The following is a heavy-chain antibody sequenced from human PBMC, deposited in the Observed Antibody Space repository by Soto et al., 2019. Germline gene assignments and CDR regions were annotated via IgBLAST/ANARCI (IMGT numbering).Heavy chain of an antibody. CDR1: GGTFGSYA. Sequence: QVQLVQSGAEVKKPGSSVKVSCKSSGGTFGSYAISWVRQAPGQGPEWMGGVIPIFGTPNYAQKFHGRVTITADIPTSTAYLELSSLKSADTAVYYCAKMRWTISLQEEDAIWGQGTLVTVSS. J-gene: IGHJ4*02. V-gene: IGHV1-69*06. CDR2: VIPIFGTP. D-gene: IGHD2-15*01. CDR3: AKMRWTISLQEEDAI.